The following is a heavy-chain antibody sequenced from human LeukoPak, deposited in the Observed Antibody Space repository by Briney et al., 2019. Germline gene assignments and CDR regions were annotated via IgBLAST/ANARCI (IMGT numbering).Heavy chain of an antibody. V-gene: IGHV1-69*05. Sequence: APMKVSCKASGGTFSSYAISWVRQAPGQGLEWMGGIIPIFGTANYAQKFQGRVTITTDESTSTAYMELSSLRSEDTAVYYCARDQLELRGNWFDPWGQGTLVTVSP. CDR1: GGTFSSYA. D-gene: IGHD1-7*01. CDR2: IIPIFGTA. J-gene: IGHJ5*02. CDR3: ARDQLELRGNWFDP.